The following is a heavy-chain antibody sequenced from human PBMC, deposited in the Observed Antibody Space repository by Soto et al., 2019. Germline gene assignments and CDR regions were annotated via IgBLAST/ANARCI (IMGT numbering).Heavy chain of an antibody. Sequence: SGGSLRLSCAASGFTFSNYGMHWVRQAPGKGLEWVAVISYDGDNKYYADSLKGRFAISRDNSKNTLYLQMNSLRPEDTAVYYCAKDIALVRGVIIDLDVWGQGTTVTVSS. CDR2: ISYDGDNK. D-gene: IGHD3-10*01. J-gene: IGHJ6*02. CDR3: AKDIALVRGVIIDLDV. CDR1: GFTFSNYG. V-gene: IGHV3-30*18.